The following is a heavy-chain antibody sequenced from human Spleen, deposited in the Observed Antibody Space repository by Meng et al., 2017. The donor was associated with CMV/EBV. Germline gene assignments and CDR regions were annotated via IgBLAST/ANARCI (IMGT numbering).Heavy chain of an antibody. J-gene: IGHJ4*02. CDR2: IYHSGST. CDR3: ARQLVWGHYFDY. CDR1: GGSISSSNW. D-gene: IGHD6-6*01. V-gene: IGHV4-4*02. Sequence: TCAVSGGSISSSNWWGWVRQPPGKGLEWIGEIYHSGSTNYNPSLKSRVTISVDKSKNQFSLKLSSVTAADTAVYYCARQLVWGHYFDYWGQGTLVTVSS.